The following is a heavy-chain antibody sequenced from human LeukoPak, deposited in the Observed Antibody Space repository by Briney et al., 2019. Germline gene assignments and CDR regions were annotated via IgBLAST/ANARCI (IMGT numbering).Heavy chain of an antibody. Sequence: GASVKVSCKVSGYTLTELSMHWVRQAPGKGLEWMGGFDPEDGETIYAQKFQGRVTMTEDTSTDTAYMELSSLRSEDTAVYYCATDSPTVTTLGSYEYFQHWGQGTLVTVSS. CDR3: ATDSPTVTTLGSYEYFQH. V-gene: IGHV1-24*01. CDR2: FDPEDGET. J-gene: IGHJ1*01. CDR1: GYTLTELS. D-gene: IGHD4-17*01.